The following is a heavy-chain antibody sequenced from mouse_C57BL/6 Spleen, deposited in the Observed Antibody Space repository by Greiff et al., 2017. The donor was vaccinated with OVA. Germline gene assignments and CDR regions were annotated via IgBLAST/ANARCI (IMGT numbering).Heavy chain of an antibody. V-gene: IGHV1-53*01. D-gene: IGHD1-1*01. CDR2: INPSNGGT. CDR1: GYTFTSYW. Sequence: QVQLQQPGTELVKPGASVKLSCKASGYTFTSYWMHWVKQRPGQGLEWIGNINPSNGGTNYNEKFKSKATLTVDKYSSTAYMQLSSLTSEDSAVYYCARAPSYYGSSYGYFDVWGTGTTVTVSS. CDR3: ARAPSYYGSSYGYFDV. J-gene: IGHJ1*03.